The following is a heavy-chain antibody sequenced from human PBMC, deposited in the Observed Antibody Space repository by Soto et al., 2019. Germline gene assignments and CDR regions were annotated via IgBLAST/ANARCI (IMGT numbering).Heavy chain of an antibody. J-gene: IGHJ5*02. V-gene: IGHV3-23*01. D-gene: IGHD3-3*01. CDR1: GFTSSSLA. CDR3: AKERYGDYDASSGYYGQAVLEP. Sequence: GGSLRLSCADSGFTSSSLAMNCERQSPGKGLEWVSGVSGTARSTYHTDCVRGRFNISRDNSQSRLYIQMNSLRAAETAIYYCAKERYGDYDASSGYYGQAVLEPWGQGT. CDR2: VSGTARST.